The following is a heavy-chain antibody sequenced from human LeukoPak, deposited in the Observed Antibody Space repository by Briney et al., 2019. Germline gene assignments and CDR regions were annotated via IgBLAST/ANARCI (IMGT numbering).Heavy chain of an antibody. CDR1: GFTFSSYS. CDR2: ISSSSSYI. CDR3: ARDLGSGWYGGDFDY. Sequence: GGSLRLSCAASGFTFSSYSMNWVRQAPGKGLEWVPSISSSSSYIYYADSVKGRFTISRDNAKNSLYLQMNSLRAEDTAVYYCARDLGSGWYGGDFDYWGQGTLVTVSS. V-gene: IGHV3-21*01. D-gene: IGHD6-19*01. J-gene: IGHJ4*02.